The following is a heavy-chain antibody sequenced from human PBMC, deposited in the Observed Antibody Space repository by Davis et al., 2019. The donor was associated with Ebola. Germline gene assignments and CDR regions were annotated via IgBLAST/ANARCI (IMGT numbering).Heavy chain of an antibody. CDR2: IYHSGST. CDR1: GGSISSSNW. V-gene: IGHV4-4*02. J-gene: IGHJ5*02. D-gene: IGHD6-13*01. Sequence: SETLSLTCAVSGGSISSSNWWSWVRQPPGKGLEWIGEIYHSGSTNYNPSLKSRVTISVDKSKNQFSLKLSSVTAADTAVYYCARDGYSSSWYDSFFDPWGQGTLVTVSS. CDR3: ARDGYSSSWYDSFFDP.